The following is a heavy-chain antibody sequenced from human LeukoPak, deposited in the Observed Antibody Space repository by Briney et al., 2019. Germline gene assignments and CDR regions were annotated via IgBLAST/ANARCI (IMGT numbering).Heavy chain of an antibody. CDR3: ARAATDADAFDI. CDR1: GGSISSGSYY. CDR2: IYYSGST. D-gene: IGHD1-1*01. J-gene: IGHJ3*02. Sequence: PSETLSLTCTVSGGSISSGSYYWSWIRQHPGKGLEWIGYIYYSGSTYYNPSLKSRVTISVDTSKNQFSLKLSSVTAADTAVYYCARAATDADAFDIWGLGTMVTVSS. V-gene: IGHV4-31*03.